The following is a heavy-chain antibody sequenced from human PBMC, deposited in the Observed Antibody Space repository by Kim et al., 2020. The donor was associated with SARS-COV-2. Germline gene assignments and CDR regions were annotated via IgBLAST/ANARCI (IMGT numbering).Heavy chain of an antibody. CDR3: AKDDGVRRPGFSSGWFPH. CDR1: GFTFDDYA. V-gene: IGHV3-9*01. CDR2: IKWNSDIT. Sequence: GGSLRLSCEASGFTFDDYAMHWVRQVPGKGLEYVSGIKWNSDITGYADSVKGRFTISRDNAKNSLYLQMNSLRAEDTALYYCAKDDGVRRPGFSSGWFPHWCQGTLVTVSS. D-gene: IGHD6-19*01. J-gene: IGHJ4*02.